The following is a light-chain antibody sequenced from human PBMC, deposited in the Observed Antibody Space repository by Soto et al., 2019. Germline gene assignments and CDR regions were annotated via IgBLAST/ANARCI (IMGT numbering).Light chain of an antibody. CDR2: DAS. J-gene: IGKJ5*01. V-gene: IGKV3-11*01. CDR1: QSISSQ. Sequence: EIVLTQSPATLSLSPGERATLSCRASQSISSQLAWYQQKPGQAPRLLMSDASNRATGIPARFSGSGSVTHFTLTISSLEPEDFAVYYCQQRSNSPITFGQGTRLEIK. CDR3: QQRSNSPIT.